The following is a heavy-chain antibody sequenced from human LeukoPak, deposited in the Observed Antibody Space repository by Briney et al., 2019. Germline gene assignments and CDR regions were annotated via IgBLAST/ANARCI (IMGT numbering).Heavy chain of an antibody. CDR3: AKDRWSRHRGTCPDY. D-gene: IGHD1-26*01. Sequence: PGRSLRLSCAASGFTFSNYGMHWVRQAPGKGLEWVAVISYDGNDKYYADSVRGRFTISRDTAKNTLFVQLNSLRAEDTAVYYCAKDRWSRHRGTCPDYWGQGTLVTVSS. V-gene: IGHV3-30*18. CDR1: GFTFSNYG. CDR2: ISYDGNDK. J-gene: IGHJ4*02.